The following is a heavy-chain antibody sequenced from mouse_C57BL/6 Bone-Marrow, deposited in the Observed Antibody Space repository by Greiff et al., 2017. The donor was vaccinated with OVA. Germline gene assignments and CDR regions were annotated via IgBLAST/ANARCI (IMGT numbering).Heavy chain of an antibody. CDR3: ARERGYYGSSYLYWYFDV. Sequence: EVKLVESGGGLVKPGGSLKLSCAASGFTFSSYAMSWVRQTPEKRLEWVATISDGGSYTYYPDNVKGRFTISRDNAKNNLYLQMSHLKSEDTAMYYCARERGYYGSSYLYWYFDVWGTGTTVTVSS. J-gene: IGHJ1*03. CDR2: ISDGGSYT. CDR1: GFTFSSYA. V-gene: IGHV5-4*01. D-gene: IGHD1-1*01.